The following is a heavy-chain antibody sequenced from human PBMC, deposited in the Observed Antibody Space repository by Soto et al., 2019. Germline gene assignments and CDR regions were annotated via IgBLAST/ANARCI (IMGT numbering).Heavy chain of an antibody. CDR2: ITPNSGGI. CDR3: ARVGLLVGAWYFFDN. J-gene: IGHJ4*02. Sequence: ASVKVSCKASGYTFTDYYLHWVRQAPGQGLEWMGWITPNSGGINYAQKFQGRVTMTRDTSISTVYMHLSRLRSDDTAVYYCARVGLLVGAWYFFDNWGQGTLVTVSS. D-gene: IGHD1-26*01. V-gene: IGHV1-2*02. CDR1: GYTFTDYY.